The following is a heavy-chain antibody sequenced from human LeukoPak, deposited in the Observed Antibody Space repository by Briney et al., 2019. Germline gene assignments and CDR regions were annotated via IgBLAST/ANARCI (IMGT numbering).Heavy chain of an antibody. CDR1: GFTVSRNY. CDR2: YAGGST. CDR3: ARGSPIGAWWYFDL. J-gene: IGHJ2*01. Sequence: GGSLRLSCAASGFTVSRNYMSWVRQAPGKGLEWVSVYAGGSTNYADSVKGRFTISRDISKNPLYLQTTSLRAEDTAIYSCARGSPIGAWWYFDLWGRGTPVTVSS. V-gene: IGHV3-66*01.